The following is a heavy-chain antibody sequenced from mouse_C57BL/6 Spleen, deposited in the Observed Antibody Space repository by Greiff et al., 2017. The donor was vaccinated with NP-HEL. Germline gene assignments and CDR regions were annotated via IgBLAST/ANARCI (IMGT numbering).Heavy chain of an antibody. V-gene: IGHV1-39*01. CDR1: GYSFTDYN. J-gene: IGHJ2*01. Sequence: VQLKESGPELVKPGASVKISCKASGYSFTDYNMNWVKQSNGKSLEWIGVINPNYGTTSYNQKFKRKATLTVDQSSSTAYMQLNSLTSEDSAVYYCANLDSSGYNDYWGQGTTLTVSS. CDR3: ANLDSSGYNDY. CDR2: INPNYGTT. D-gene: IGHD3-2*02.